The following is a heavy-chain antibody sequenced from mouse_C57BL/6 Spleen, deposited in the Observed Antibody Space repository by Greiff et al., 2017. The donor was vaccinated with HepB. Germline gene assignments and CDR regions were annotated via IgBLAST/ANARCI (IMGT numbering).Heavy chain of an antibody. J-gene: IGHJ2*01. CDR3: AREDDGYPVDY. D-gene: IGHD2-3*01. CDR2: IDPSDSET. CDR1: GYTFTSYW. Sequence: VQLQQPGAELVRPGSSVKLSCKASGYTFTSYWMHWVKQRPIQGLEWIGNIDPSDSETHYNQKFKDKATLTVDKSSSTAYMQLSSLTSEDSAVYYCAREDDGYPVDYWGQGTTLTVSS. V-gene: IGHV1-52*01.